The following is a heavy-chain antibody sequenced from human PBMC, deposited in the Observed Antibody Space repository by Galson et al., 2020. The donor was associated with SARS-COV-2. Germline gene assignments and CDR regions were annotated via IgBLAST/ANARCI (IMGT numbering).Heavy chain of an antibody. J-gene: IGHJ6*03. CDR2: IKRKTDGGTT. Sequence: GESLKISCAASGFNFSNAWMSWVRQAPGKGLEWVGRIKRKTDGGTTDYAAPVKGRFTISRDDSKNTLNLQMNSLKTEDTAVYYCTTVERGSSWYYYYMDVWGKGTTVTVSS. V-gene: IGHV3-15*01. D-gene: IGHD6-13*01. CDR1: GFNFSNAW. CDR3: TTVERGSSWYYYYMDV.